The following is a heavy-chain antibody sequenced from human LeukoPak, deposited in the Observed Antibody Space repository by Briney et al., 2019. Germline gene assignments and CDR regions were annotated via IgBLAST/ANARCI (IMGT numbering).Heavy chain of an antibody. CDR2: TDTNTGKP. J-gene: IGHJ4*02. CDR1: GYAFTTYC. CDR3: ARSNNDGDYLGVGFDY. D-gene: IGHD4-17*01. V-gene: IGHV7-4-1*02. Sequence: ASVKVSCKASGYAFTTYCINWVRQAPGQGLEWMGWTDTNTGKPAYAQGFTGRFVFSLDTSVSTAYLQISSLQAEDTAVYYCARSNNDGDYLGVGFDYWGQGTLVTVSS.